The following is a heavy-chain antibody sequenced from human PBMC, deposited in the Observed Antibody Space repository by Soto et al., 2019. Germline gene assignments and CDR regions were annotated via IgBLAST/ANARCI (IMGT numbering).Heavy chain of an antibody. V-gene: IGHV3-23*01. D-gene: IGHD2-21*01. Sequence: GGSLRLSCAVSGFTFRSSPMSWVRRAPGKGLEWVSGINGGDDSEHYVDSVRGRFTIIRNNSKNLLLLQMNSLRVEDTAIYYCAKDCNLWDYSYGMDLWGQGTTVTVSS. CDR1: GFTFRSSP. J-gene: IGHJ6*02. CDR3: AKDCNLWDYSYGMDL. CDR2: INGGDDSE.